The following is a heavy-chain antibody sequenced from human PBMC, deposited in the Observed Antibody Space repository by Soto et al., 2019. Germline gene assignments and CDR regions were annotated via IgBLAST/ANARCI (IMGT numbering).Heavy chain of an antibody. CDR1: GDSVSSNSAA. J-gene: IGHJ5*02. V-gene: IGHV6-1*01. D-gene: IGHD6-13*01. CDR2: TYYRSKWYN. Sequence: TLSLTCAISGDSVSSNSAAWNWIRQSPSRGLEWLGRTYYRSKWYNDYAVSVKSRITINPDTSKNQFSLQLNSVTPEDTAVYYCARQYSSSWMGNWFDPWGQGXLVTVYS. CDR3: ARQYSSSWMGNWFDP.